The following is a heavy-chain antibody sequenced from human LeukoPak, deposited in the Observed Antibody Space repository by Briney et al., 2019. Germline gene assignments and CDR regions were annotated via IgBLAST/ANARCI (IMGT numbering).Heavy chain of an antibody. CDR2: ISYDGGNK. J-gene: IGHJ4*02. V-gene: IGHV3-30-3*01. CDR1: GFTFSTYA. CDR3: ARAIQLWSPFDY. Sequence: GKSLRLSCAASGFTFSTYAMHWARQAPGKGLEWVAVISYDGGNKYYADSVEGRFTISRDNSKNTLYLQMNSLRAEDAAVYYCARAIQLWSPFDYWGQGTLVPVSS. D-gene: IGHD5-18*01.